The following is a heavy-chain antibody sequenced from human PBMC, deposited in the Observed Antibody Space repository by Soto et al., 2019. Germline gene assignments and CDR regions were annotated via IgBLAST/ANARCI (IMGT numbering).Heavy chain of an antibody. CDR1: GFTFDDYA. J-gene: IGHJ6*03. CDR2: ISWNSGSI. V-gene: IGHV3-9*01. CDR3: AKDSGSYSMDV. Sequence: EVQLLESGGGLVQPGGSLRLSCAASGFTFDDYAMHWVRQAPGKGLEWVSGISWNSGSIGYADSVKGRFTISRDNAKNSLYLQMNSLRAEDTALYYCAKDSGSYSMDVWGQGTTVTVSS. D-gene: IGHD1-26*01.